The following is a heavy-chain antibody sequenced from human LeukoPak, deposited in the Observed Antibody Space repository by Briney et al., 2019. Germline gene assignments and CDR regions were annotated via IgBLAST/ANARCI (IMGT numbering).Heavy chain of an antibody. Sequence: GGSLRLSCAASGFTFSSYAMHWVRQAPGKGLEWVAVISYDGSNKYYADSVKGRFTISRDNSKNRLYLQMNSLRAEDTAVYYCAKHGDGNSLDYWGQGTLVTVSS. CDR2: ISYDGSNK. J-gene: IGHJ4*02. V-gene: IGHV3-30*04. D-gene: IGHD4-17*01. CDR1: GFTFSSYA. CDR3: AKHGDGNSLDY.